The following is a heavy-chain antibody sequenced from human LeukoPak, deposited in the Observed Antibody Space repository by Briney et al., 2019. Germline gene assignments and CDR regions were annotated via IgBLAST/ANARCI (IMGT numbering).Heavy chain of an antibody. CDR1: GVSISSSSYY. CDR2: IYYSGST. D-gene: IGHD3-22*01. Sequence: MTSETLSLTCTVSGVSISSSSYYWGWIRQPPGKGLEWIGSIYYSGSTYYNPSLKSRVTISVDTSKNQFSLKLSSVTAADTAVYYCARDLYYYDSSGYYYYYYMDVWGKGTTVTISS. V-gene: IGHV4-39*07. J-gene: IGHJ6*03. CDR3: ARDLYYYDSSGYYYYYYMDV.